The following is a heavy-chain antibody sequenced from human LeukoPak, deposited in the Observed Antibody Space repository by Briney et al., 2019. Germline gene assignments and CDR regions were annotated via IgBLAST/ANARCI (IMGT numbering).Heavy chain of an antibody. CDR1: GGSFRGYY. Sequence: PSETLSLTCAVYGGSFRGYYWSWIRQPPGKGLEWIGEIYHSGSTNYNPSLKSRVTISVDKSKNQFSLKLSSVTAADTAVYYCARTWVVVVAATHDAFDIWGQGTMVTVSS. D-gene: IGHD2-15*01. CDR3: ARTWVVVVAATHDAFDI. J-gene: IGHJ3*02. CDR2: IYHSGST. V-gene: IGHV4-34*01.